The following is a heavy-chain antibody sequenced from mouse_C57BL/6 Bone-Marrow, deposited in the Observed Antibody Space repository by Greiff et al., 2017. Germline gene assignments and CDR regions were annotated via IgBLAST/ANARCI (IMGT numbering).Heavy chain of an antibody. D-gene: IGHD4-1*01. J-gene: IGHJ2*01. CDR1: GFTFSDYY. Sequence: EVHLVESEGGLVQPGSSMKLSCTASGFTFSDYYMAWVRQVPEKGLEWVANINYDGSSTYYLDSLKSRFIISRDNAKNILYLQMSSLKSEDTATYYCAREGGTGPFDYWGQGTTLTVSS. CDR2: INYDGSST. CDR3: AREGGTGPFDY. V-gene: IGHV5-16*01.